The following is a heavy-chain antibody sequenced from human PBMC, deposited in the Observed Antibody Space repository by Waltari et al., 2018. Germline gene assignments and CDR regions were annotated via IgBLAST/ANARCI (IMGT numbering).Heavy chain of an antibody. Sequence: QLQLQESGPGLVKPSDTLSLTCTVSGGSISSSSYYWGWIRQPPGKGLGCSGSIDYSVSAYCNPSLKSRVTISVDTSKNQFSLRLSSVTAADTAVYYCARAEACDILTGYSPFDYWGQGTLVTVSS. CDR2: IDYSVSA. CDR1: GGSISSSSYY. D-gene: IGHD3-9*01. CDR3: ARAEACDILTGYSPFDY. V-gene: IGHV4-39*01. J-gene: IGHJ4*02.